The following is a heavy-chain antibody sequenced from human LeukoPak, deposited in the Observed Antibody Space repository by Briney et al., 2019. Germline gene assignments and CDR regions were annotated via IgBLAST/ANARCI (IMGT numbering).Heavy chain of an antibody. V-gene: IGHV1-8*01. CDR2: MNPNSGNT. J-gene: IGHJ4*02. Sequence: GASVKVSCKASGYSFSSYDINWVRQATGQGLEWMGWMNPNSGNTGYAQKFQGRVTMTRSTSINTAYMELSGLISEDTAVYFCITAGERPIRYFDYWGQGTLVTVSS. CDR3: ITAGERPIRYFDY. D-gene: IGHD3-9*01. CDR1: GYSFSSYD.